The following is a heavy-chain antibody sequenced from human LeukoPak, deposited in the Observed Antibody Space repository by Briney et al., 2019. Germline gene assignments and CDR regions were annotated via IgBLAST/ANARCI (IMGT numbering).Heavy chain of an antibody. V-gene: IGHV4-59*01. CDR2: IYYSGST. Sequence: SETLSLTCTVSGSSISSYYWSWIRQPPGKGLEWIGYIYYSGSTNYNPSLKSRVTISVDTSKNQFSLKLSSVTAADTAVYYCARDRSSGWYWFDPWGQGTLVTVSS. J-gene: IGHJ5*02. D-gene: IGHD6-19*01. CDR3: ARDRSSGWYWFDP. CDR1: GSSISSYY.